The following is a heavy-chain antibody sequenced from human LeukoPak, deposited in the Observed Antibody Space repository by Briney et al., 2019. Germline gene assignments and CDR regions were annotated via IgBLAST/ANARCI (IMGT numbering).Heavy chain of an antibody. CDR2: ISSSSSYT. CDR3: ARESSGWCHFDY. Sequence: GSLRLSCAASGFPFSDYYMSWIRQAPGKGLEWVSYISSSSSYTNYADSVKGRFTISRDNAKNSLYLQMNSLRAEDTAVYYCARESSGWCHFDYWGQGTLVTVSS. CDR1: GFPFSDYY. J-gene: IGHJ4*02. V-gene: IGHV3-11*06. D-gene: IGHD6-19*01.